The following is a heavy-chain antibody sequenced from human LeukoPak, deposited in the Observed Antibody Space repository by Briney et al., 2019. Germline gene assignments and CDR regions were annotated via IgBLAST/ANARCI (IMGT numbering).Heavy chain of an antibody. J-gene: IGHJ4*02. Sequence: GGSLRLSCAASGFTFSSYSMNWVRQAPGKGLEWVSYISSSSSTIYYADSVKGRFTISRDNAKNSLYLQMNSLRAEDTAVYYCARSVEGSFDYWGQGTLVTVSS. CDR2: ISSSSSTI. CDR3: ARSVEGSFDY. CDR1: GFTFSSYS. D-gene: IGHD6-19*01. V-gene: IGHV3-48*01.